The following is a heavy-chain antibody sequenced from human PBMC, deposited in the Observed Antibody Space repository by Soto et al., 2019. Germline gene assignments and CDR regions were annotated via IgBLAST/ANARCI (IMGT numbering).Heavy chain of an antibody. CDR1: GFSFRNAW. J-gene: IGHJ6*02. D-gene: IGHD2-2*01. CDR2: IKSQGDGGTR. CDR3: TTDLQAYCDGTTCYAGNYYYDDMDV. V-gene: IGHV3-15*01. Sequence: PGGSLRLSCAASGFSFRNAWMSWVRQAPGEGLEWVGHIKSQGDGGTRDYAAPVKGRFTISRDDSKNTLFLQMNSPKNEDTAVYFCTTDLQAYCDGTTCYAGNYYYDDMDVWGQGTTVTVSS.